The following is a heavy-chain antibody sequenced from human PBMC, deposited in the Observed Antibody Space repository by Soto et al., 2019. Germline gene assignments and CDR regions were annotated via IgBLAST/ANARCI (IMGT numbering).Heavy chain of an antibody. CDR1: GGSFSGYY. V-gene: IGHV4-34*01. Sequence: PSETLSLTCAVYGGSFSGYYWSWIRQPPGKGLEWIGEINHSGSTNYNPSLKSRVTISVDTSKNQFSLKLSSVTAADTAVYYCARGRRIAAADYTYYYYYGMDVWGQGTTVTVSS. CDR2: INHSGST. CDR3: ARGRRIAAADYTYYYYYGMDV. D-gene: IGHD6-13*01. J-gene: IGHJ6*02.